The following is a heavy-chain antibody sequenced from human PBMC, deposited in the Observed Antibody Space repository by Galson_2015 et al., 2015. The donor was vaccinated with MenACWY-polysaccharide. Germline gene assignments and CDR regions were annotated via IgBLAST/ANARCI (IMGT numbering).Heavy chain of an antibody. Sequence: SLRLSCAASGFTVRTNYMNWVRQAPGKGLGHISVIYSDDRTYYADSVKGRFTISRDSSKNTVYLQMNSLIAEDTAVYYCARDVGGDSSGTDYWGQGTLVTVSS. CDR2: IYSDDRT. CDR1: GFTVRTNY. CDR3: ARDVGGDSSGTDY. J-gene: IGHJ4*02. D-gene: IGHD3-22*01. V-gene: IGHV3-53*01.